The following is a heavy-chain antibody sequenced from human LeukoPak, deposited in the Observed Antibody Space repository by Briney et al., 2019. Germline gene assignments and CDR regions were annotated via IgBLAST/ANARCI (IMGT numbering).Heavy chain of an antibody. CDR1: GFTFSSYV. V-gene: IGHV3-30*04. Sequence: PGGFLRLSCAASGFTFSSYVMHWVRQAPGKGLEWVAIISYDGSNEYYADSVKGRFTISRDNSKNTLYLQMNSLRAADTAVYYCARARRFLAAAGRGIYYFDYWGQGTLVTVSS. CDR2: ISYDGSNE. D-gene: IGHD6-13*01. J-gene: IGHJ4*02. CDR3: ARARRFLAAAGRGIYYFDY.